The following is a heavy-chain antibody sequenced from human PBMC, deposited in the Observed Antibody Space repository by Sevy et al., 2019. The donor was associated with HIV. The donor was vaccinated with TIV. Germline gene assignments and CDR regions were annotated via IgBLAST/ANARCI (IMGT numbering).Heavy chain of an antibody. CDR3: ARAVSRRYYYDSSGYYYYYYYGMDV. Sequence: GGSLRLCCAASGFTFSSYWMHWVRQAPGKGLVWVSRINSDGSSTSYADSVKGRFTISRDNAKNTLYLQMNSLRAEDTAVYYCARAVSRRYYYDSSGYYYYYYYGMDVWGQGTTVTVSS. D-gene: IGHD3-22*01. J-gene: IGHJ6*02. CDR1: GFTFSSYW. CDR2: INSDGSST. V-gene: IGHV3-74*01.